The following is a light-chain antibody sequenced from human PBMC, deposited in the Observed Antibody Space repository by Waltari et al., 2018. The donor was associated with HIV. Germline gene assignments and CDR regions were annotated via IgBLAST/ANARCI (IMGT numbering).Light chain of an antibody. CDR2: TTI. CDR3: ATWDYSLNAWV. J-gene: IGLJ3*02. CDR1: SSNIGSNS. Sequence: QSVLTQPPSASGTPGQRVTISCSGSSSNIGSNSVDWYQQLPGTAPKLLIHTTIQRPSGVPDRFSGSKAGTSASLAFSGLQSEDEADYYCATWDYSLNAWVFGGGTKLTAL. V-gene: IGLV1-44*01.